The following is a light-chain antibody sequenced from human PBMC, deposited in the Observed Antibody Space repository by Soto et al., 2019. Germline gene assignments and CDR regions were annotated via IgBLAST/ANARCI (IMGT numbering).Light chain of an antibody. CDR3: QQYDNLPGYT. Sequence: DIQMTHSPSSLSASVGDRVTITCQASQHISKNLNWYQQKPGKAPKLLIYDASNLETGVPSRFSGSGSGTDFTFTISSLQPEDIATYYCQQYDNLPGYTFGQGTKLEIK. J-gene: IGKJ2*01. CDR2: DAS. CDR1: QHISKN. V-gene: IGKV1-33*01.